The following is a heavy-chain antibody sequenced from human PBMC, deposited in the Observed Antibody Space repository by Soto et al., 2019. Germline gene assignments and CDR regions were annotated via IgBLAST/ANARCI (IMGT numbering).Heavy chain of an antibody. D-gene: IGHD1-26*01. CDR2: IYYSGST. J-gene: IGHJ5*02. Sequence: SETLSLTCTVSGGSISSYYWSWIRQPPGKGLEWIGYIYYSGSTNYNPSLKSRVTISVDTSKNQFSLKLSSVTAADTAVYYCARLMRWELLSSWFDPWGQGTLVTVSS. CDR3: ARLMRWELLSSWFDP. V-gene: IGHV4-59*08. CDR1: GGSISSYY.